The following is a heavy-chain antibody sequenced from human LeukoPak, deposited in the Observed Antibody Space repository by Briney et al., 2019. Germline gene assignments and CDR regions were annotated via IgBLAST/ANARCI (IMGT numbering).Heavy chain of an antibody. J-gene: IGHJ4*02. CDR1: GFTFSSYA. Sequence: PGGSLRLSCAASGFTFSSYAMSWVRQAPGKGLEWVSAISGSGGSTYYADSVKGRFTISRDNSKNTLYLQMNSLRAEDTAVYYCAKGVSRTTIFGVVATYYFDYWGQGTLVTVSS. CDR3: AKGVSRTTIFGVVATYYFDY. V-gene: IGHV3-23*01. D-gene: IGHD3-3*01. CDR2: ISGSGGST.